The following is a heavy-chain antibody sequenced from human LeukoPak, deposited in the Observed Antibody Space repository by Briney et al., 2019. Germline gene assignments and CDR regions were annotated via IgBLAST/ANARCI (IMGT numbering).Heavy chain of an antibody. J-gene: IGHJ6*03. CDR2: INWNGGST. CDR1: EFSVGSNY. Sequence: GGSLRLSCAASEFSVGSNYMTWVRQAPGKGLEWVSGINWNGGSTGYADSVKGRFTISRGNAKNSLYLQMNSLRAEDTALYYCARSDSSSWYHISHYYYYMDVWGKGTTVTVSS. V-gene: IGHV3-20*04. D-gene: IGHD6-13*01. CDR3: ARSDSSSWYHISHYYYYMDV.